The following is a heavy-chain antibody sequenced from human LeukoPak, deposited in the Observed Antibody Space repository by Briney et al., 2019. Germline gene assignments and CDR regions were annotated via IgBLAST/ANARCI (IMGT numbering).Heavy chain of an antibody. Sequence: SETLSLTCTVTGGSISSYYWSWIRQPPGKGLEWIGYIYYGGSTNYNPSLKSRVTISVDTSKNQFSLKLSSVTAADTAVYYCARDDYGDYVSDWGQGTLVTVSS. D-gene: IGHD4-17*01. CDR3: ARDDYGDYVSD. J-gene: IGHJ4*02. CDR2: IYYGGST. V-gene: IGHV4-59*01. CDR1: GGSISSYY.